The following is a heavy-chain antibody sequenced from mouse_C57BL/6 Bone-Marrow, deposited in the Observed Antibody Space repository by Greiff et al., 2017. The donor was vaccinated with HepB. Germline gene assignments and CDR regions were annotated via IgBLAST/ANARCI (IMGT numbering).Heavy chain of an antibody. Sequence: QVQLKESGAELARPGASVKLSCKASGYTFTSYGISWVKQRTGQGLEWIGEIYPRSGNTYYNEKFKGKATLTADKSSSTAYMELRSLTSEDSAVYFCAIYSNYVGYFDVWGTGTTVTVSS. CDR2: IYPRSGNT. V-gene: IGHV1-81*01. D-gene: IGHD2-5*01. J-gene: IGHJ1*03. CDR3: AIYSNYVGYFDV. CDR1: GYTFTSYG.